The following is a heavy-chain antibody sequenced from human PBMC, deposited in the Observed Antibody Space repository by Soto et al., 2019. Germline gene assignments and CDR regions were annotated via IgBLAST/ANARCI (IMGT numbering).Heavy chain of an antibody. D-gene: IGHD3-10*02. V-gene: IGHV1-2*02. CDR3: ARNMDYYYGRGSGNGHGV. Sequence: QVRLVQSGAEVKEPGDSVRVSCEASGYTFTAYHIHWVRQAPGQGLEWMGWINPKLGDTGYAQDLQGRVSMTSDMSISTVYMELSRLTSDDTAIYYCARNMDYYYGRGSGNGHGVWGQGTTVTVFS. J-gene: IGHJ6*02. CDR1: GYTFTAYH. CDR2: INPKLGDT.